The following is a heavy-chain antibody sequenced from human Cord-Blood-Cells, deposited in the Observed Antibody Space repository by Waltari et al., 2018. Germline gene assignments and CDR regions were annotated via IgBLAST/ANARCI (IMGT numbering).Heavy chain of an antibody. J-gene: IGHJ3*02. D-gene: IGHD2-2*03. V-gene: IGHV3-30-3*01. CDR2: ISYDGSNK. CDR1: GFTFSSYA. CDR3: ARLMWIFEAFDI. Sequence: QVQLVESGGGVVHPGRSLRLSCAASGFTFSSYAMHWVRQAPGKGLEWLAVISYDGSNKYYADSVKGRFTISRGNAKNTLYLQMNSLRAEDTAVYYCARLMWIFEAFDIWGQGTMVTVSS.